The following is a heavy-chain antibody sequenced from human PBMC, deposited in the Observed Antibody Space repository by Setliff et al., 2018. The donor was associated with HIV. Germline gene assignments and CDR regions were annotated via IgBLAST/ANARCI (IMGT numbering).Heavy chain of an antibody. CDR2: INPHSGGT. D-gene: IGHD2-2*01. CDR3: ARVDCSSTRCYAFDI. J-gene: IGHJ3*02. Sequence: ASVKVSCKASGYTFTGYHMHWVRQAPGQGLEWMGWINPHSGGTKYAQKFQGMVTMTRDTSISAAYMELSRLRSDDTAVYYCARVDCSSTRCYAFDIWGQGTMVTVSS. CDR1: GYTFTGYH. V-gene: IGHV1-2*02.